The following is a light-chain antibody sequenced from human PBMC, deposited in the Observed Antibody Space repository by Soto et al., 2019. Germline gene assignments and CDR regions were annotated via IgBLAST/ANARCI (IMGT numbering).Light chain of an antibody. CDR1: QSVSSSH. J-gene: IGKJ3*01. CDR2: GAS. CDR3: QQYGSSPRFT. V-gene: IGKV3-20*01. Sequence: DIVLTPSPGTLSLSPGERATLSCRASQSVSSSHLAWYQQKPGQAPRLLIYGASSRASGIPDRFGGSGSGTDFTLTISRLEPEDSAVYYCQQYGSSPRFTFGPGTKVDIK.